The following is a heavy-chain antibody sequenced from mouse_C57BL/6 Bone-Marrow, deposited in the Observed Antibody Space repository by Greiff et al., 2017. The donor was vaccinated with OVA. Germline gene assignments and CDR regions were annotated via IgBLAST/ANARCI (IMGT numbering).Heavy chain of an antibody. J-gene: IGHJ4*01. Sequence: VQLQQSGAELVRPGASVKLSCTASGFNIKDYYMHWVKQRPEQGLEWIGRIDPEDGDTEYAPKFQGKATMTADTSSNTAYLQLSSLTSEDTAVYYCTTGLLRGYYAMDYWGQGTSVTVSS. D-gene: IGHD2-3*01. V-gene: IGHV14-1*01. CDR1: GFNIKDYY. CDR2: IDPEDGDT. CDR3: TTGLLRGYYAMDY.